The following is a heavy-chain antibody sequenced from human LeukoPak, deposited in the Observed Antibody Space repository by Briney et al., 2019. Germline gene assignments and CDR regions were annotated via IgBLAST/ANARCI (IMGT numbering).Heavy chain of an antibody. CDR2: IYYSGTT. V-gene: IGHV4-31*03. Sequence: NASETLSLTCTVSGGSISSGGYYWNWLRQHPGKGLEWIGYIYYSGTTHYNPSLKSRLTISVDTSKNQFSLKLSSVTAADTAVYYCAREYSYSYYFDYWGQGTLVTVSS. CDR1: GGSISSGGYY. CDR3: AREYSYSYYFDY. D-gene: IGHD5-18*01. J-gene: IGHJ4*02.